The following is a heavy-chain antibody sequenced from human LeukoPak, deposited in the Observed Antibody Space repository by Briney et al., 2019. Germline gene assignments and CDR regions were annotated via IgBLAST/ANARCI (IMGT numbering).Heavy chain of an antibody. CDR1: GFTFSSYA. Sequence: GGSLRLSCAASGFTFSSYAMSWVRQAPGKGLEWVSAISGSGGSTYYADSVKGRFTISRDNSKNTLYLQMNSLRAEDTAVYYCAKSRRYYYCDSSGYYYFDYWGQGTLVTVSS. D-gene: IGHD3-22*01. CDR3: AKSRRYYYCDSSGYYYFDY. CDR2: ISGSGGST. V-gene: IGHV3-23*01. J-gene: IGHJ4*02.